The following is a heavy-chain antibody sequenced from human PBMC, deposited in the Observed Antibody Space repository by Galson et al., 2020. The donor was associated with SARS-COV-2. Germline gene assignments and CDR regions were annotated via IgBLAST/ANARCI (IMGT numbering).Heavy chain of an antibody. D-gene: IGHD1-7*01. CDR1: GYTFTGYY. J-gene: IGHJ3*02. Sequence: ASVKVSCKASGYTFTGYYMHWVRQAPGQGLEWMGWINPNSGGTNYAQKFQGWVTMTRDTSISTAYMELSRLRSDDTAVYYCARPSLTGTTGGDAFDIWGQGTMVTVSS. V-gene: IGHV1-2*04. CDR3: ARPSLTGTTGGDAFDI. CDR2: INPNSGGT.